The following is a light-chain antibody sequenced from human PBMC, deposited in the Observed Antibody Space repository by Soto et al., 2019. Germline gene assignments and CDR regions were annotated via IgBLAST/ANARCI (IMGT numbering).Light chain of an antibody. V-gene: IGKV1-39*01. CDR3: QQTSSTPFT. CDR1: QNIHTY. Sequence: DIQMTQSPYSLSAAVGDRVTIACRASQNIHTYLNWYQQKPGKAPKLLIFDAASLQSGVPSRFSGGGSRTDFTLTITSLQPEDFATYYCQQTSSTPFTFGPGTKVDSK. J-gene: IGKJ3*01. CDR2: DAA.